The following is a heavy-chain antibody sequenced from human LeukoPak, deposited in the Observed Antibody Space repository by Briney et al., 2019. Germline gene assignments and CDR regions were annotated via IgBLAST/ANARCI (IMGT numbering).Heavy chain of an antibody. D-gene: IGHD3-10*01. Sequence: GGSLRLSCAASGFTFSSYGMSWVRQAPGKGLEWVSSISSSSSYIYYADSVKGRFTISRDNAKNSLYLQMNSLRAEDTAVYYCAREKNPSRFGELFKYYYYYMDVWGKGTTVTVSS. V-gene: IGHV3-21*01. CDR2: ISSSSSYI. CDR3: AREKNPSRFGELFKYYYYYMDV. CDR1: GFTFSSYG. J-gene: IGHJ6*03.